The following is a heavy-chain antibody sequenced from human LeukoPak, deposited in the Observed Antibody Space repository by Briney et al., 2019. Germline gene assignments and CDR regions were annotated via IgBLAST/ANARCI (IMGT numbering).Heavy chain of an antibody. Sequence: GGSLRLSCAASGFTFSSYAMSWVRQAPGRGLEWVSAISGSGGSTYYADSVKGRFTISRDNAKNSLYLQMNSLRAEDTAVYYCARDREYYYDSSGYYVSAAFDIWGQGTMVTVSS. V-gene: IGHV3-23*01. CDR3: ARDREYYYDSSGYYVSAAFDI. CDR1: GFTFSSYA. D-gene: IGHD3-22*01. CDR2: ISGSGGST. J-gene: IGHJ3*02.